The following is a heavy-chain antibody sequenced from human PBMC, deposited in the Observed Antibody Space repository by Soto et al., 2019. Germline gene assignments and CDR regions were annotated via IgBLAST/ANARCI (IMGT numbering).Heavy chain of an antibody. J-gene: IGHJ5*02. Sequence: KPSETLSLTCTVSGGSISSCSYYWGWIRQPPGKGLEWIGSIYYSGSTYYNPSLKSRVTISVDTSKNQFSLKLSSVTAADTAVYYCARHFLRGAARPSKDNWFDPWGQGTLVTVSS. CDR3: ARHFLRGAARPSKDNWFDP. D-gene: IGHD6-6*01. CDR1: GGSISSCSYY. CDR2: IYYSGST. V-gene: IGHV4-39*01.